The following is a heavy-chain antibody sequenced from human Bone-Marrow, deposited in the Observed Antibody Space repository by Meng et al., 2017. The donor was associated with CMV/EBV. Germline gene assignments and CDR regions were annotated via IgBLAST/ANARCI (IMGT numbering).Heavy chain of an antibody. V-gene: IGHV3-30*02. CDR1: GFTFSSYG. Sequence: GESLKISCAASGFTFSSYGMHWVRQAPGKGLEWVAFIRYDGSNKYYADSVKGRFTISRDNSKNTLYLQMNSLRAEDTAVYYCAKGSYCSSTSCYRGAFDIWGQGTMV. CDR2: IRYDGSNK. J-gene: IGHJ3*02. CDR3: AKGSYCSSTSCYRGAFDI. D-gene: IGHD2-2*02.